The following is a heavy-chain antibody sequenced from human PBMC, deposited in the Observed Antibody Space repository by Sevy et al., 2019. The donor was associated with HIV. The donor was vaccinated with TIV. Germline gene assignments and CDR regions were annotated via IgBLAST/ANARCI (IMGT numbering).Heavy chain of an antibody. J-gene: IGHJ4*02. V-gene: IGHV3-48*01. CDR3: ARWDFGVVIAFDY. Sequence: GGSLRLSCAASGFTFSSYSMNWVRQAPGKGLEWVSYISSGSSTIYYADSVKGRFTISRDNAKNSLYLQMNSLRAEDTAVYYCARWDFGVVIAFDYWGQGTLVTVSS. D-gene: IGHD3-3*01. CDR2: ISSGSSTI. CDR1: GFTFSSYS.